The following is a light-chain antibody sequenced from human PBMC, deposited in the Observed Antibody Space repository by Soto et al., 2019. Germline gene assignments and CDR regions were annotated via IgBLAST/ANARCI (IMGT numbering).Light chain of an antibody. CDR1: QSVNSY. CDR2: DAS. J-gene: IGKJ5*01. Sequence: EIVLTQSPATLSLSPGERATLSCRASQSVNSYLAWYQQKPGQAPRLLIDDASNSATGIPARFSGSGSGTDFTLAISGLEPEDFAVDYCQQRSDWPITFGQGTRLDMK. CDR3: QQRSDWPIT. V-gene: IGKV3-11*01.